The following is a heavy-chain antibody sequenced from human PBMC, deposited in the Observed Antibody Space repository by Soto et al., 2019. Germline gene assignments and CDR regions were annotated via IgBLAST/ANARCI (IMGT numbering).Heavy chain of an antibody. Sequence: SETLSLTCTVSGGSISSSSYYWGWIRQPPGKGLEWIGSIYYSGSTYYNPSLKSRVTISVDTSKNQFSLKLSSVTAADTAVYYCIQRYDYVWGSYRDYWGQGTLVTVSS. CDR2: IYYSGST. V-gene: IGHV4-39*01. CDR1: GGSISSSSYY. D-gene: IGHD3-16*02. J-gene: IGHJ4*02. CDR3: IQRYDYVWGSYRDY.